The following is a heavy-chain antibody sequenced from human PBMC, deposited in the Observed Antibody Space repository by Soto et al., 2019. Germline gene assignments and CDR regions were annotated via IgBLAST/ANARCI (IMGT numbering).Heavy chain of an antibody. Sequence: SVKVSCKASGGTFSSYAISWVRQAPGQGLEWMGGIIPIFGTANYAQKFQGRVTITADESTSTAYMELSSLRSEDTAVYYCARCLRGWHYDAVNWFDPWGQGTLVTVSS. V-gene: IGHV1-69*13. CDR1: GGTFSSYA. CDR2: IIPIFGTA. D-gene: IGHD3-3*01. CDR3: ARCLRGWHYDAVNWFDP. J-gene: IGHJ5*02.